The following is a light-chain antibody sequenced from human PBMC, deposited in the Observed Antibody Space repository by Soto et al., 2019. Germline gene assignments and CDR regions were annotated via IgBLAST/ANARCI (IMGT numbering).Light chain of an antibody. CDR3: QQYDSYSIT. V-gene: IGKV1-5*03. J-gene: IGKJ5*01. CDR2: KAS. Sequence: VPMSQSPSTLSASVGDRVTITCRASHSISSWLDWYQQKPGKDPKLLIYKASSLESGVPSRFSGSGCGTEFTLTISSMQHDDFVTYYCQQYDSYSITFGQGTRVEIK. CDR1: HSISSW.